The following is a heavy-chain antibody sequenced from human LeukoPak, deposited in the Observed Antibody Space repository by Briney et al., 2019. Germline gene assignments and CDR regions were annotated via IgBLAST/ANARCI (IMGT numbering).Heavy chain of an antibody. V-gene: IGHV3-23*01. CDR2: ISGSGNTT. Sequence: GGSLRLSCAASGFTFSSYAMSWVRQAPGKGLEWVSVISGSGNTTFYGDSVKGRFTISRDNSKDTLSLQMNSLRADDTAVYYCARVESGGYYYDSSGYYLRRNWFDPWGQGTLVTVSS. D-gene: IGHD3-22*01. J-gene: IGHJ5*02. CDR1: GFTFSSYA. CDR3: ARVESGGYYYDSSGYYLRRNWFDP.